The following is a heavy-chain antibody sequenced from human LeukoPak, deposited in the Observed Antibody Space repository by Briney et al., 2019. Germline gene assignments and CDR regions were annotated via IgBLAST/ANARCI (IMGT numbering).Heavy chain of an antibody. CDR3: ARGIAAAAKQGGFDF. D-gene: IGHD6-13*01. J-gene: IGHJ4*02. V-gene: IGHV4-4*07. CDR1: GDSISSYY. Sequence: PSETLSLTCTVSGDSISSYYWSWIRQPAGKGLEWIGRIYTTGSTNYSPSLKSRVTMSVDTSKNHFSLKLSSVTAADTAVYYCARGIAAAAKQGGFDFWGQGTLVTVSS. CDR2: IYTTGST.